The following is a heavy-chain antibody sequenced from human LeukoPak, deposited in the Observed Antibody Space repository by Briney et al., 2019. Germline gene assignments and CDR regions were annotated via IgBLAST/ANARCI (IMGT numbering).Heavy chain of an antibody. D-gene: IGHD2-8*02. J-gene: IGHJ4*02. CDR3: ATYRQVLLPFES. Sequence: GGSLRLSCAASGFTFSNYGMSWVRQALGKGLEWVSVITGSGGTTYYADSVKGRFTISRDNSKSTLSLQMNSLRAEDTAIYYCATYRQVLLPFESWGQGTLVTVSS. V-gene: IGHV3-23*01. CDR1: GFTFSNYG. CDR2: ITGSGGTT.